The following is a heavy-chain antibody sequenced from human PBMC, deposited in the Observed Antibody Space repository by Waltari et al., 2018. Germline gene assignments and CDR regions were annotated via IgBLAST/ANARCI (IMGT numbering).Heavy chain of an antibody. D-gene: IGHD4-17*01. V-gene: IGHV1-69*01. CDR3: ARGIYGDGNYYYYGMDV. CDR1: GGTFSSYA. Sequence: QVQLVQSGAEVKKPGSSVKVSCKASGGTFSSYAISWVRQAPGQGLEWMGGIIPIFGTANYAQKFQGRVTITADESTSTAYMELSSLRSEDTAVYYCARGIYGDGNYYYYGMDVWGQGTTVTVSS. J-gene: IGHJ6*02. CDR2: IIPIFGTA.